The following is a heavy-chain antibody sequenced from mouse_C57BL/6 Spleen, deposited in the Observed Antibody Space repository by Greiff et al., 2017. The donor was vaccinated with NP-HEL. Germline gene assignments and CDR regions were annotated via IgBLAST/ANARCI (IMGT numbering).Heavy chain of an antibody. CDR1: GYAFSSSW. D-gene: IGHD1-1*01. Sequence: QVHVKQSGPELVKPGASVKISCKASGYAFSSSWMNWVKQRPGKGLEWIGRIYPGDGDTNYNGKFKGKATLTADKSSSTAYMQLSSLTSEDSAVYFCASDYYGRGYAMDYWGQGTSVTVSS. V-gene: IGHV1-82*01. J-gene: IGHJ4*01. CDR3: ASDYYGRGYAMDY. CDR2: IYPGDGDT.